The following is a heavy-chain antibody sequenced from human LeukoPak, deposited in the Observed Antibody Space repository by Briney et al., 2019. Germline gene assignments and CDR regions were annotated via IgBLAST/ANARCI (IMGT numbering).Heavy chain of an antibody. CDR3: ARRGSGSYYTPDY. CDR2: IYPGDSDT. Sequence: GESLKISFKGSGSSFTSYWIGWVRQMPGKGLEWMGIIYPGDSDTRYSASFQGQVTISADKSISTAYLQWSSLKASDTAMYYCARRGSGSYYTPDYWGQGTLVTVSS. V-gene: IGHV5-51*01. D-gene: IGHD1-26*01. CDR1: GSSFTSYW. J-gene: IGHJ4*02.